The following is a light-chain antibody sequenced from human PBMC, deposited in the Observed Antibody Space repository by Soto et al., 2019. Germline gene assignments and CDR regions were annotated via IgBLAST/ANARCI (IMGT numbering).Light chain of an antibody. Sequence: QSVLTQPISVSGSPGQSITISCTGNSNDIGTYDYVCWYQQHPGKAPRLLIHGVHTRPPGISGRFSASKSGLTASLTISGLQAEDEADYYCSAFSANRVYLFGPGTKVTVL. CDR2: GVH. V-gene: IGLV2-14*01. CDR3: SAFSANRVYL. CDR1: SNDIGTYDY. J-gene: IGLJ1*01.